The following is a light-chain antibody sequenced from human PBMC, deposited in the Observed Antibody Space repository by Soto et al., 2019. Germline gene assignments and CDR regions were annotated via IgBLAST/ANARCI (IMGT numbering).Light chain of an antibody. V-gene: IGLV2-14*01. Sequence: QSALTQPASVSGSPGQSITISCTGTSGDIGSYNRVSWYQQHPGKAPKLIIYEVTDRPSGVSNRFSGSKSGNTASLTISGLQAEDEXXYYCSSYTNINTRACVFGTGTELTVL. J-gene: IGLJ1*01. CDR2: EVT. CDR3: SSYTNINTRACV. CDR1: SGDIGSYNR.